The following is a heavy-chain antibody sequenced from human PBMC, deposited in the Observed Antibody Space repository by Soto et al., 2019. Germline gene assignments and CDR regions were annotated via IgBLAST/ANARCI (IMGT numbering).Heavy chain of an antibody. V-gene: IGHV1-3*01. CDR1: GYTFTNYG. D-gene: IGHD2-15*01. CDR3: ARTIVVVVAATKFTFDP. J-gene: IGHJ5*02. CDR2: INAGNGNT. Sequence: ASVKVSCKASGYTFTNYGIHWVRQAPGQRLEWMGWINAGNGNTKYSQKFQGRVAMTRDTSASTAYMELSSLRSDDTAVYHCARTIVVVVAATKFTFDPWGQGTLVTVSS.